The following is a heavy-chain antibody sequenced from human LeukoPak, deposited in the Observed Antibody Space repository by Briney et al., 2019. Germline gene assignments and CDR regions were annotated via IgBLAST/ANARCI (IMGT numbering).Heavy chain of an antibody. Sequence: SETLSLTCAVYGGSSSGYYSSWIHQPPRNRLEWIGEIHHNGSTYYNPSFKSRVTISVDTSKNHFSLKLSSVTAADTALYYCARGKRGYSSSWYDCWGQGSVVTVSS. D-gene: IGHD6-13*01. CDR1: GGSSSGYY. CDR3: ARGKRGYSSSWYDC. V-gene: IGHV4-34*01. CDR2: IHHNGST. J-gene: IGHJ5*01.